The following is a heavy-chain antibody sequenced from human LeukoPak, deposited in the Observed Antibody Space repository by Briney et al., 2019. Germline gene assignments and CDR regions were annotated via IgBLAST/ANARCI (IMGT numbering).Heavy chain of an antibody. V-gene: IGHV3-23*01. CDR1: GFTFSSYA. J-gene: IGHJ5*02. Sequence: PGGSLRLSCAASGFTFSSYAMSWVRQAPGKGLEWVSAISGSGGSTYYADSVKGRFTISRDNSKNTLYLQMNSLRAEDTAVYYCAKDLSCSGGSCYSPWGQGTLVTVSS. D-gene: IGHD2-15*01. CDR3: AKDLSCSGGSCYSP. CDR2: ISGSGGST.